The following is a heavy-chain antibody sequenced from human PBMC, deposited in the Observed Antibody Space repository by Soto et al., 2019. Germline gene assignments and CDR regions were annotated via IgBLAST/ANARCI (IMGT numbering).Heavy chain of an antibody. CDR2: ISWNSGSI. CDR3: ASEGCSSTSCYGDYYYYYMDV. Sequence: PGGSLRLSCVASGFTLDDYAMHWVRQAPGKGLEWVSGISWNSGSIGHADSVKGRFTISRDNSKNTLYLQMNSLRAEDTAVYYCASEGCSSTSCYGDYYYYYMDVWGKGTTVTVS. CDR1: GFTLDDYA. V-gene: IGHV3-9*01. J-gene: IGHJ6*03. D-gene: IGHD2-2*01.